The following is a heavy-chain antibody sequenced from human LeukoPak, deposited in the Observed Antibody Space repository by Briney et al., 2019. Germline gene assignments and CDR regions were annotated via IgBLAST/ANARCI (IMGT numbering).Heavy chain of an antibody. CDR1: GFTFSSYG. CDR2: ISYDGSNK. V-gene: IGHV3-30*19. Sequence: GGSLRLSCAASGFTFSSYGMHWVRQAPGKGLEWVAVISYDGSNKYYADSVKGRFTISRDNSKNTLYLQMNSLRAEDTAVYFCARGYYFDYWGQGTLVTVSS. J-gene: IGHJ4*02. CDR3: ARGYYFDY.